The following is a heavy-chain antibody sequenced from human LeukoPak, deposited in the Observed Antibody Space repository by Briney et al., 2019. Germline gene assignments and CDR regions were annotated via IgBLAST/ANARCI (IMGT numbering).Heavy chain of an antibody. CDR3: ARETEYSSSWYGYYYYYYYMDV. D-gene: IGHD6-13*01. J-gene: IGHJ6*03. CDR2: INPNSGGT. V-gene: IGHV1-2*02. CDR1: GYTFTGYY. Sequence: ASVKVSCKASGYTFTGYYMHWVRQAPGQGLEWMGWINPNSGGTNYAQKFQGRVTMTRDTSISTAYMELSRLRSDDTAVYYCARETEYSSSWYGYYYYYYYMDVWGKGTTVTVSS.